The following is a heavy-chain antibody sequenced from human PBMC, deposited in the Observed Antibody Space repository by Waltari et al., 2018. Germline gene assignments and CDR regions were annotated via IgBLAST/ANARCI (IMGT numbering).Heavy chain of an antibody. CDR2: RTQDGSAT. V-gene: IGHV3-7*01. CDR1: GLTFGGSW. J-gene: IGHJ4*02. Sequence: EVQLVESGGGLVQPGGSLRLSCAASGLTFGGSWVSCVRQAPGTGLEWVDNRTQDGSATDYRDSVKGRFTISRDNAKNNLYLQMNSLRAEDTAVYYCARRVPFDSWGQGTLVTVSS. CDR3: ARRVPFDS.